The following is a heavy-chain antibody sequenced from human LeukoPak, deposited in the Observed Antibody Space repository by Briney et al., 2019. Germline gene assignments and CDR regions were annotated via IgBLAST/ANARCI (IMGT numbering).Heavy chain of an antibody. V-gene: IGHV4-61*01. Sequence: SETLSLTCTVSGGSISTSSHYWGWIRQPPGKGLEWIGYFYYSGSTNYNPSLKSRVTISVDTSKNQFSLKLSSVTAADTAVYYCAREGSGWYSGYFDYWGQGTLVTVSS. CDR3: AREGSGWYSGYFDY. J-gene: IGHJ4*02. CDR1: GGSISTSSHY. CDR2: FYYSGST. D-gene: IGHD6-19*01.